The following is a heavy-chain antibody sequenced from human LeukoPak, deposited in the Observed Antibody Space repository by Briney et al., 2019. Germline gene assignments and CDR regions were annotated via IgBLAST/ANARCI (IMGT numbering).Heavy chain of an antibody. J-gene: IGHJ4*02. CDR1: GGSFSGYY. V-gene: IGHV4-34*01. CDR3: ARLWNYDYIWESYRFFDC. Sequence: SETLSLTCAAYGGSFSGYYWSWIRQPPGKGLEWIGEINHSGSTNYNPSLKSRVTISVDTTKNQFSLKLSSETAADTAVYYCARLWNYDYIWESYRFFDCWGQGTLVTVS. D-gene: IGHD3-16*02. CDR2: INHSGST.